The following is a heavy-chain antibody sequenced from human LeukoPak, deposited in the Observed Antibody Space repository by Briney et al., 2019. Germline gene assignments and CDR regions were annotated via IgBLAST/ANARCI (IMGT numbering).Heavy chain of an antibody. CDR3: ARTGSTVTMLYPFDH. J-gene: IGHJ4*02. Sequence: SETLSLTCTVSGGSIRSYYWSWIRQPPGKGLEWIGYIYYSGSTNYSPSLKSRVSISVDTSKNQFSLKLSSVTAADTAVYYCARTGSTVTMLYPFDHWGQGTLVTVSS. CDR2: IYYSGST. CDR1: GGSIRSYY. V-gene: IGHV4-59*01. D-gene: IGHD4-17*01.